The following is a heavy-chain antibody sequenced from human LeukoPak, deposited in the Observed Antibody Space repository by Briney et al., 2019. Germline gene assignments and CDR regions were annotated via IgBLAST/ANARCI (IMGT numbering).Heavy chain of an antibody. Sequence: ASVKVSCKASGYTFTSYAMHWVRQAPGQRLEWMGWINAGNGNTKYSQKFQGRATITRDTSASTAYMELSSLRSEDTAVYYCARDDLPRPEIGLWFGELNYYGMDVWGQGTTVTVSS. CDR2: INAGNGNT. CDR1: GYTFTSYA. CDR3: ARDDLPRPEIGLWFGELNYYGMDV. D-gene: IGHD3-10*01. J-gene: IGHJ6*02. V-gene: IGHV1-3*01.